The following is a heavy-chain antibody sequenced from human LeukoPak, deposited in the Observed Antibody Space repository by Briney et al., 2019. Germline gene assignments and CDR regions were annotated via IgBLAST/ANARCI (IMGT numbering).Heavy chain of an antibody. CDR1: GYTFTSYG. CDR2: ISAYNGNT. D-gene: IGHD2-15*01. J-gene: IGHJ5*02. CDR3: SRDWAGVDMKNWFDP. Sequence: ASVKVSCKASGYTFTSYGISWVRQAPGQGLEWMGWISAYNGNTNYAQKLQGRVTMTTDTSTSTAYMELRSLRSDDTAVYYCSRDWAGVDMKNWFDPWGQGTLVTVSS. V-gene: IGHV1-18*01.